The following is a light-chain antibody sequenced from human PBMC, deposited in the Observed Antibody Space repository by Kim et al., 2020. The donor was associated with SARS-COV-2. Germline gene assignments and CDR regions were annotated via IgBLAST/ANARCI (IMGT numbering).Light chain of an antibody. CDR2: EDS. Sequence: SYELTQTPSVSVSPGQTARITCSGDALPKKYAYWYQQKSGQAPVLVMYEDSKRPSGIPERFSGSSSGTMATLTISGAQVEDEADYYCYSTDSSGNHRVFGGGTQLTVL. CDR3: YSTDSSGNHRV. V-gene: IGLV3-10*01. J-gene: IGLJ3*02. CDR1: ALPKKY.